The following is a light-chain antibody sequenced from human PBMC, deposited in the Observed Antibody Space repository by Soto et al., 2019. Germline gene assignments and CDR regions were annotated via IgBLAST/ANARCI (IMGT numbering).Light chain of an antibody. J-gene: IGLJ1*01. CDR3: SSHTDSRNYV. Sequence: QSALTQPASVSGSPGQSITISCTGASSDVGGYNYVSWYQQHPGKAPKFMIYEVSNRPSGVSSRFSGSKSGNTASLTISGLQSEDEADYYCSSHTDSRNYVLGNGTKVT. V-gene: IGLV2-14*01. CDR2: EVS. CDR1: SSDVGGYNY.